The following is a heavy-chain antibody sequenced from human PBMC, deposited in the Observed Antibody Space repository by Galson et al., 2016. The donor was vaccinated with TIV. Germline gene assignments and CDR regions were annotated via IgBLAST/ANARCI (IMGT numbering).Heavy chain of an antibody. J-gene: IGHJ3*01. Sequence: LSLTCTVSSASITSHSWSWVRQSAEKGLEWIGRIDVRGYNNYSPSLKSRVTVSQDTSKNQFSLHLNSVTAADTAVYYCARDMGITMSHDPFDVWGQGTMVTVSS. D-gene: IGHD3-22*01. V-gene: IGHV4-4*07. CDR2: IDVRGYN. CDR1: SASITSHS. CDR3: ARDMGITMSHDPFDV.